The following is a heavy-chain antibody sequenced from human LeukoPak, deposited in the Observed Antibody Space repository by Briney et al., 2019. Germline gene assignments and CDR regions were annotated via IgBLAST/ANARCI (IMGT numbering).Heavy chain of an antibody. CDR1: GFTFSSYA. D-gene: IGHD3-10*01. CDR3: AKHLAYGSGSYEGYFDY. V-gene: IGHV3-23*01. CDR2: ISGSGGST. Sequence: PGGSLRLSCAASGFTFSSYAMSWVRQAPGKGLEWVSAISGSGGSTYYADSVKGRFTISRDNSKNTLYLQMSSLRAEDTAVYYCAKHLAYGSGSYEGYFDYWGQGTLVTVSS. J-gene: IGHJ4*02.